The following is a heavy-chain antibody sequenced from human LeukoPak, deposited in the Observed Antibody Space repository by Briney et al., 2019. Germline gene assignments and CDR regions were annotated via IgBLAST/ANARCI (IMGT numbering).Heavy chain of an antibody. CDR3: AKDRLPYYYDSSGYYFDY. CDR1: GFTFDDYA. V-gene: IGHV3-9*01. D-gene: IGHD3-22*01. J-gene: IGHJ4*02. CDR2: ISWNSGSI. Sequence: GRSLRLSCAASGFTFDDYAMPWVRQAPGKGLEWVSGISWNSGSIGYADSVKGRFTISRDNAKNSLYLQMNSLRAEDTALYYCAKDRLPYYYDSSGYYFDYWGQGTLVTVSS.